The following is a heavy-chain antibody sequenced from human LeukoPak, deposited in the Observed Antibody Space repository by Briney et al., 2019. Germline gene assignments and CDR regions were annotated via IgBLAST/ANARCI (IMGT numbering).Heavy chain of an antibody. J-gene: IGHJ5*02. CDR3: ARASGYSGSRRWFDP. D-gene: IGHD5-12*01. CDR2: ISSSSSYI. V-gene: IGHV3-21*04. CDR1: GFTFSSYS. Sequence: GGSLRLACAASGFTFSSYSLNWVRQAPGKGLEWVSSISSSSSYIYYADSVKGRFTISRDNAKNSLYLQMNSLRAEDTAVYYCARASGYSGSRRWFDPWGPGTLVTVSS.